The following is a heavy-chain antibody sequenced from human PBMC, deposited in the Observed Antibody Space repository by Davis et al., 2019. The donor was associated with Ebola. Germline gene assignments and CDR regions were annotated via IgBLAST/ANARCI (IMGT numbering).Heavy chain of an antibody. CDR2: INSDGSTT. Sequence: PGGSLRLSCAASGFTFRNYWMHWVRQAPGKGLVWVSRINSDGSTTNYADSVKGRFTISRDNAKNTLYLQMNSLRAEDTAVYYCATGPAEFDYWGQGTLVTVSS. CDR1: GFTFRNYW. J-gene: IGHJ4*02. V-gene: IGHV3-74*01. CDR3: ATGPAEFDY. D-gene: IGHD3-10*01.